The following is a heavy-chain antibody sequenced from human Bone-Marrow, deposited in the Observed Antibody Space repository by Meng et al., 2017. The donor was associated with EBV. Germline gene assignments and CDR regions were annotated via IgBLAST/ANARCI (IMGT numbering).Heavy chain of an antibody. J-gene: IGHJ4*02. V-gene: IGHV3-74*01. CDR1: GFTLSSYW. CDR2: INTDGSVI. Sequence: EVQVMESGGGLVQPGGSLRLSCAAFGFTLSSYWVHWVRQAPGKGLVWVSRINTDGSVINYADSVKGRFTISRDNAKNTVYLQMNNLRAEDTAVYYCAKDCFGDKDSWGQGTLVTVSS. D-gene: IGHD2-21*01. CDR3: AKDCFGDKDS.